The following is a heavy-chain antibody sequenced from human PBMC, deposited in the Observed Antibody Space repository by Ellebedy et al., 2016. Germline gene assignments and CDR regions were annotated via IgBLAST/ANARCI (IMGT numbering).Heavy chain of an antibody. CDR2: ISSSSSYT. CDR3: ARRMRSDYYYYGMDV. CDR1: GFTFSDYY. Sequence: GGSLRLSCAASGFTFSDYYMSWIRQAPGKGLEWVSYISSSSSYTNYADSVKGRFTISRDNAKNSLYLQMNSLRAEDTAVYYCARRMRSDYYYYGMDVWGQGTTVTVSS. V-gene: IGHV3-11*06. J-gene: IGHJ6*02.